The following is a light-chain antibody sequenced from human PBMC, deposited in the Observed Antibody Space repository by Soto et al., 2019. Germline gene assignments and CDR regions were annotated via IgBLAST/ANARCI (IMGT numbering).Light chain of an antibody. CDR3: QQYGSSLIT. J-gene: IGKJ5*01. CDR2: GAS. CDR1: QSVSSNS. V-gene: IGKV3-20*01. Sequence: EIVLTQSPGTLSLSPGERATLSCRASQSVSSNSLAWYHQKPGQPPRLLMYGASSRATGIPDWFSGSGSGTDFTLTISRLEPEDFAMYYCQQYGSSLITFGQGTRLEIE.